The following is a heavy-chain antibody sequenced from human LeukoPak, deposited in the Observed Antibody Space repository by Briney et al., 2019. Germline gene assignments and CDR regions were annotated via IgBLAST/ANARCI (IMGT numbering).Heavy chain of an antibody. CDR1: GFTFSSYA. Sequence: GGSLRLSCAASGFTFSSYAMSWVRQAPGKGLEWVSAISDSGGSTYYADSVKGRFTISRDNSKNTLYLQMNSLRAEDTAVYYCAKDVYGGYGGLDYWGQGTLVTVSS. J-gene: IGHJ4*02. CDR2: ISDSGGST. V-gene: IGHV3-23*01. CDR3: AKDVYGGYGGLDY. D-gene: IGHD4-17*01.